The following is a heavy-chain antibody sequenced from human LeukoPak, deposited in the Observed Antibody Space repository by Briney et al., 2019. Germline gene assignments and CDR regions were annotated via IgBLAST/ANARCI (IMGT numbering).Heavy chain of an antibody. CDR2: LYSGGTT. CDR3: ARVYGDYVNYFDY. V-gene: IGHV3-66*01. D-gene: IGHD4-17*01. Sequence: PGGSLRLSCAASEFTVSRNYMTWVRQAPGKGLEWVSILYSGGTTYYADSVKGRFTISRDNSKNTLYLQMNSLRAEDTAVYYCARVYGDYVNYFDYWGQGTLVTVSS. J-gene: IGHJ4*02. CDR1: EFTVSRNY.